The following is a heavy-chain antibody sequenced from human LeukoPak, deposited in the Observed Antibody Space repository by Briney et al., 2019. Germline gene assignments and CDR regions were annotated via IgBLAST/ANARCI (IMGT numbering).Heavy chain of an antibody. CDR3: ARQRRYCGGDCYSGYFDY. Sequence: GESLKISCQGSGYAFTDYYIGWVRQMPGKDLEWMGIIYPADSDTRYSPSFQGQVTISADKSISTAYLQWRSLKASDTAMYFCARQRRYCGGDCYSGYFDYWGQGTLVTVSS. D-gene: IGHD2-21*02. V-gene: IGHV5-51*01. CDR2: IYPADSDT. CDR1: GYAFTDYY. J-gene: IGHJ4*02.